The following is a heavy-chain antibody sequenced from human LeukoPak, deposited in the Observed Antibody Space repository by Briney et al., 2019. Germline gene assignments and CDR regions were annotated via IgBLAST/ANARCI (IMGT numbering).Heavy chain of an antibody. V-gene: IGHV4-59*08. D-gene: IGHD1-26*01. CDR3: ASGSYYFDY. Sequence: SETLSLTCSVSGDSINNYYWNWIRQPPGMGLEWIGYTYYSGSTKYNPSLESRVTILVDASKNQFSLKLSSVTAADTAVYYCASGSYYFDYWGQGTLVTVSS. CDR1: GDSINNYY. J-gene: IGHJ4*02. CDR2: TYYSGST.